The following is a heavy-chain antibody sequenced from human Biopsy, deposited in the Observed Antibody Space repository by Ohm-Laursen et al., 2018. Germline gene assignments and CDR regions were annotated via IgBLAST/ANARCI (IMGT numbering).Heavy chain of an antibody. J-gene: IGHJ2*01. Sequence: GTLSLTCTVSGDSVSSGSFYWTWIRQPPGQGLEYIGYIYDRGSTANYNPSIESRVTMSVDMPKNQFSLKLSSVTAADTAIYYCARDRGYYSDRTVPGYFDLWGRGTLVTVSS. CDR3: ARDRGYYSDRTVPGYFDL. CDR1: GDSVSSGSFY. V-gene: IGHV4-61*01. D-gene: IGHD3-22*01. CDR2: IYDRGSTA.